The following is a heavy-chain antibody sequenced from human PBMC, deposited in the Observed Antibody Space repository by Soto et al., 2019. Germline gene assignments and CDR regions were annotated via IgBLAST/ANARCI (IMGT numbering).Heavy chain of an antibody. CDR1: GFTFSSYA. V-gene: IGHV3-23*01. J-gene: IGHJ4*02. D-gene: IGHD6-19*01. CDR2: ISGSGGST. CDR3: AKGPFLAVAGEDFDY. Sequence: PGGSLRLSCAASGFTFSSYAMSWVRQAPGKGLEWVSAISGSGGSTYYADSVKGRFTISRDNSKNTLYLQMNSLRAEDTAVYYCAKGPFLAVAGEDFDYWGQGTLVTVSS.